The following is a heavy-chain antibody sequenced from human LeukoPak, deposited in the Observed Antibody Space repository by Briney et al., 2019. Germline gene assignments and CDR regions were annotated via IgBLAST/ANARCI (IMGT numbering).Heavy chain of an antibody. J-gene: IGHJ4*02. CDR2: INTYNANT. V-gene: IGHV1-18*01. CDR1: GYIFTSYG. CDR3: ARVKGGDSRDY. D-gene: IGHD2-21*02. Sequence: ASVKVSCKASGYIFTSYGISWVRQAPGQGLEWLGWINTYNANTNYAQKFQGRVTMTTGTSTNTAYMELRSLRSGDTAVYYCARVKGGDSRDYWGQGTLVTVSS.